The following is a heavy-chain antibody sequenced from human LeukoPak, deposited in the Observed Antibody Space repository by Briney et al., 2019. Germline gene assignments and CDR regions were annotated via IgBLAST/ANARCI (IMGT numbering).Heavy chain of an antibody. J-gene: IGHJ4*02. V-gene: IGHV1-46*01. CDR2: INPSSGST. Sequence: GASVKVSCKASGYTFTSYYMHWVRQAPGQGLEWMGIINPSSGSTSYAQKFQGRVTMTRDTSTSTVYMELSSLRSEDTAVYYCARETAAGRIMAAFDYWGQGTLVTVSS. D-gene: IGHD6-13*01. CDR3: ARETAAGRIMAAFDY. CDR1: GYTFTSYY.